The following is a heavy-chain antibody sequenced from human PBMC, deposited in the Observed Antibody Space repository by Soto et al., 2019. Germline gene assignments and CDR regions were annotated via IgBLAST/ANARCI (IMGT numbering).Heavy chain of an antibody. D-gene: IGHD6-6*01. Sequence: SETLSLTCTVSGGSISTGGYYWSWIRQHPGKGLEWIGYIYYSGSTYYNPSLKSRVTISLDTSKNQFSLKLSSVTAADTAVYYCARDSRAARDGFNIWGQGTMVTVSS. CDR2: IYYSGST. V-gene: IGHV4-31*03. J-gene: IGHJ3*02. CDR3: ARDSRAARDGFNI. CDR1: GGSISTGGYY.